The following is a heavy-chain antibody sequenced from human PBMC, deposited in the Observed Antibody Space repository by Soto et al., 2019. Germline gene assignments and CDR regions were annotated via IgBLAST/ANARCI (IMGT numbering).Heavy chain of an antibody. V-gene: IGHV4-59*01. Sequence: KPSETLSLTCTVSGGSISSYYWSWIRQPPGKGLEWIGYIYYSGSTNYNPSLKSRVTISVGTSKNQFSLKLSSVTAADTAVYYCARHTTNWWFDPWGQGTLVTVSS. J-gene: IGHJ5*02. D-gene: IGHD7-27*01. CDR2: IYYSGST. CDR1: GGSISSYY. CDR3: ARHTTNWWFDP.